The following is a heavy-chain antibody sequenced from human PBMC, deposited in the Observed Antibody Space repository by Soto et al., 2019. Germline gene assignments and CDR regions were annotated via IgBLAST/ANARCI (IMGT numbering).Heavy chain of an antibody. Sequence: SETLSLTCTVSGGSIRSGGFHWNWIRQRPGKGLEWIGSISFSGSTYYNASLQSRVTISVDTSKNQFSLRLSSVTAADTAVYYCARGHIRSDISGYHNTCFDPWGQGTLVTVSS. V-gene: IGHV4-31*03. D-gene: IGHD3-22*01. CDR1: GGSIRSGGFH. CDR3: ARGHIRSDISGYHNTCFDP. CDR2: ISFSGST. J-gene: IGHJ5*02.